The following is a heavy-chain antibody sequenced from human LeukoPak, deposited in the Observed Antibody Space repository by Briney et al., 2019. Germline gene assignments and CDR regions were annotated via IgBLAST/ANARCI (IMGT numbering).Heavy chain of an antibody. D-gene: IGHD6-19*01. J-gene: IGHJ4*02. CDR1: GFTFSSYS. V-gene: IGHV3-48*02. Sequence: PGGSLRHSCAASGFTFSSYSMKWVRQAPGKGLEWVSYISSSSSTIYYADSVKGRFTISRDNAKNSLYLQMNSLRDEDTAVYYCARDKSSGCYGVVDYWGQGTLVTVSS. CDR3: ARDKSSGCYGVVDY. CDR2: ISSSSSTI.